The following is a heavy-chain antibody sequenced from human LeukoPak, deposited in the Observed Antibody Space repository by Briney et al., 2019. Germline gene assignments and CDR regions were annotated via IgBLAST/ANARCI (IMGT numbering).Heavy chain of an antibody. J-gene: IGHJ4*02. Sequence: GSLRLPCAASGFTFSSYVMSWVRQAPGKGLEWVSAISGSGGSTYYADSVKGRFTISRDNSKNTLYLQMNSLRAEDTAVYYCAKEVGATEVFDYWGQGTLVTVSS. D-gene: IGHD1-26*01. CDR1: GFTFSSYV. CDR3: AKEVGATEVFDY. V-gene: IGHV3-23*01. CDR2: ISGSGGST.